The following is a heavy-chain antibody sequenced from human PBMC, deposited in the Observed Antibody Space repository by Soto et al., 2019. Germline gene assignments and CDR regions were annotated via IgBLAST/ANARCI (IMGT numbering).Heavy chain of an antibody. CDR3: AREDYTVV. Sequence: ASVKASCKASGYTFTSSDSNCRIQSSGQGREWMGWMNPNSGNTGYAQKFQGRVTMTRNTSISTAYMELSSLRSEDTAVYYCAREDYTVVWGKGPMVTVSS. J-gene: IGHJ6*03. CDR1: GYTFTSSD. CDR2: MNPNSGNT. V-gene: IGHV1-8*01.